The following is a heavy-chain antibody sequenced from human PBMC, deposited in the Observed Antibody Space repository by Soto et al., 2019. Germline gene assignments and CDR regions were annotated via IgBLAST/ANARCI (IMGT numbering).Heavy chain of an antibody. J-gene: IGHJ4*02. Sequence: SETLSLTCAVYGGSFSGYYWSWIRQPPGKGLEWIGEINHSGSTNYNPSLKSRVTISVHTSKDQFSLKLSSVTAADTAVYYCARNVNLGELSLDYWGQGTLVTVSS. D-gene: IGHD3-16*02. V-gene: IGHV4-34*01. CDR3: ARNVNLGELSLDY. CDR1: GGSFSGYY. CDR2: INHSGST.